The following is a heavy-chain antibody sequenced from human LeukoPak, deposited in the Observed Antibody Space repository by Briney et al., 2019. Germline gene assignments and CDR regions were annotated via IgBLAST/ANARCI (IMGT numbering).Heavy chain of an antibody. D-gene: IGHD2-2*01. V-gene: IGHV1-2*02. J-gene: IGHJ4*02. Sequence: ASVKVSCKASGYTFTGYYMHWVRQAPGQGLEWMAWINPNSGGTYYAQNFHDRITMTRDTSISTAYMELSRLRSDDTAIYYCARANALYRPSTSCLFDYWGQGTLVTVSS. CDR1: GYTFTGYY. CDR2: INPNSGGT. CDR3: ARANALYRPSTSCLFDY.